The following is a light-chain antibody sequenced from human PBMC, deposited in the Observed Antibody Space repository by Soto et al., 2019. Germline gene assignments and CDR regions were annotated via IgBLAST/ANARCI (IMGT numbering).Light chain of an antibody. CDR2: GAY. V-gene: IGKV3-20*01. CDR1: QTVGNNY. CDR3: RHSATSPRT. J-gene: IGKJ1*01. Sequence: EIVLTQSPGTLYLSPGERATLSCRASQTVGNNYLDWYQQKPGQAPRLLIYGAYSTATVIPDRFSGSGSGTDFTLNIRRLEAEDFAVYYYRHSATSPRTFGQGTKLEIK.